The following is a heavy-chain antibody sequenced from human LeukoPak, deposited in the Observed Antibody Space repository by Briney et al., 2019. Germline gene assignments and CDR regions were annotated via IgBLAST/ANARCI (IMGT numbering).Heavy chain of an antibody. D-gene: IGHD6-19*01. CDR3: ARDWRSSGWFLFDY. J-gene: IGHJ4*02. CDR1: GYTFTSYG. V-gene: IGHV1-18*01. Sequence: GASVKVSCKASGYTFTSYGISWVRQAPGQGLEWMGWISAYNGNTNYAQKLQGRVTMTTDTSTSTAYMELRSLRSDDTAVYYCARDWRSSGWFLFDYWGQGTLVTVSS. CDR2: ISAYNGNT.